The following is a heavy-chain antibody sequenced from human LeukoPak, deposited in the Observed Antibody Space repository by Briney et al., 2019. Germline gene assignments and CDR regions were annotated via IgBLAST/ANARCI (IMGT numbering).Heavy chain of an antibody. CDR3: ASDVAPQPFYYYYGMDV. D-gene: IGHD2-15*01. Sequence: PSETLSLTCTVSGGSISSYYWSWIRQPAGKGLEWIGRIYTSGSTNYNPSLKSRVTMSVDTSKNQFSLKLSSVTAADTAVYYCASDVAPQPFYYYYGMDVWGQGTTVTVSS. J-gene: IGHJ6*02. CDR1: GGSISSYY. CDR2: IYTSGST. V-gene: IGHV4-4*07.